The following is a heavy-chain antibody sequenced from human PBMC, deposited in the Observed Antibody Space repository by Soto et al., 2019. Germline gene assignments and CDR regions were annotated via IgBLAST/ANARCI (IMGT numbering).Heavy chain of an antibody. D-gene: IGHD1-1*01. CDR1: GASISGFY. V-gene: IGHV4-4*07. CDR3: VRDGTKTLRDWFDP. CDR2: IYATGTT. J-gene: IGHJ5*02. Sequence: SETLSLTCTVSGASISGFYRSWIRKSAGKGLEWIGRIYATGTTDYNPSLKSRVMMSVDTSKKQFSLKLGSVTAADTAVYYCVRDGTKTLRDWFDPGGQGISVTVSS.